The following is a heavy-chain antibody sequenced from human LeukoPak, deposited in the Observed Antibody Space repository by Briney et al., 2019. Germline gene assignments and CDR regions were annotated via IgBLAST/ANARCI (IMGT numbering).Heavy chain of an antibody. D-gene: IGHD1-7*01. CDR1: GLIVSSNY. Sequence: GGSLRLSCAASGLIVSSNYMTWVRQAPGKGLEWVSVIYSGGSIYYADSVKGRFTISRDNSRNTLYLQMNSLRAEDTAVYYCAKDPRITGTFYYYYYMDVWGKGTTVTVSS. V-gene: IGHV3-53*01. CDR2: IYSGGSI. J-gene: IGHJ6*03. CDR3: AKDPRITGTFYYYYYMDV.